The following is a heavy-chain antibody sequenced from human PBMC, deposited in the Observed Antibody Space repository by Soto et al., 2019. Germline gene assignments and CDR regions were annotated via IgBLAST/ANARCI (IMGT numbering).Heavy chain of an antibody. J-gene: IGHJ4*02. CDR1: GGSISSYY. CDR3: ARLRHGVCCNFDY. Sequence: SETLSLTCTVSGGSISSYYWSWIRQPPGKGLEWIGYIYYSGSTNYNPSLKSRVTISVDTSKNQFSLKLSSVTAADTAVYYCARLRHGVCCNFDYWGQGTLVTVSS. D-gene: IGHD2-8*01. CDR2: IYYSGST. V-gene: IGHV4-59*08.